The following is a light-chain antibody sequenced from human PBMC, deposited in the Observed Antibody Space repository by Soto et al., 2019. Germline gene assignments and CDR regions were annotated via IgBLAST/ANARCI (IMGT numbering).Light chain of an antibody. V-gene: IGKV1-39*01. Sequence: DIQMTQSPASRSSSLLDRVTITCRASQNIVTYLSWYQQKAGKAPKLLIYAASSLQSGVPSRFSGSGSGTDFTLTISSLQPEDFATYYCQQSYSTPRTFGQGTKVDIK. CDR1: QNIVTY. CDR2: AAS. CDR3: QQSYSTPRT. J-gene: IGKJ1*01.